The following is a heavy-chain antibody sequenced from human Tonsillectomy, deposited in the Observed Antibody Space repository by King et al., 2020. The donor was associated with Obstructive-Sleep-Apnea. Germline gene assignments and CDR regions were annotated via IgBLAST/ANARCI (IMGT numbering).Heavy chain of an antibody. D-gene: IGHD5-18*01. V-gene: IGHV3-30*02. Sequence: VQLVESGGGVVQPGGSLRLSCEVSGFTFNSYGMHWVRQAPGKGLEWVAFIRYDGRNKFYSDSVKGRFTISRDNSKNTLSLQMTSLRAEDTAVYYCAKDNPTYTALPYGVVYWGQGTLVTVSS. CDR3: AKDNPTYTALPYGVVY. J-gene: IGHJ4*02. CDR1: GFTFNSYG. CDR2: IRYDGRNK.